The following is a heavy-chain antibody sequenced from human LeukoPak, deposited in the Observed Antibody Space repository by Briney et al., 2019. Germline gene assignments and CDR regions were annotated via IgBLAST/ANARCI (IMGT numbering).Heavy chain of an antibody. CDR2: ISSNGGTI. Sequence: GGSLRLSCSASGFTFSTYAMHWVRQAPGNGLEYVSAISSNGGTIYYADSVKGRFTISRDNSKNTLYLQMNSLRAEDTAVYYCASGSYYNDAFDIWGQGTMVTVSS. V-gene: IGHV3-64*04. CDR3: ASGSYYNDAFDI. CDR1: GFTFSTYA. D-gene: IGHD3-10*01. J-gene: IGHJ3*02.